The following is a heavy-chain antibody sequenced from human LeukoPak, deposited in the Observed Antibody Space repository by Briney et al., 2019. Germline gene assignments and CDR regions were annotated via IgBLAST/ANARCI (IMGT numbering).Heavy chain of an antibody. V-gene: IGHV1-46*01. CDR3: ARDKDYSESGLLGYYYYYMDV. Sequence: ASVKVSCKASGYTFTSYYMHWVRQAPGQGLEWMGIINPSGGSTSYAQKFQGRVTMTRDTSTSTVYMELSSLRSEDTAVYYCARDKDYSESGLLGYYYYYMDVWCKGTTVTVSS. J-gene: IGHJ6*03. CDR2: INPSGGST. D-gene: IGHD4-11*01. CDR1: GYTFTSYY.